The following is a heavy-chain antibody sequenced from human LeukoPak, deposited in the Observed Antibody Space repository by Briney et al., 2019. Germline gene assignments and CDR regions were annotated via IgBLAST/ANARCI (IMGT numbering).Heavy chain of an antibody. D-gene: IGHD2-2*01. V-gene: IGHV4-34*01. CDR3: ARLPANSDNVLYYYYYIDV. J-gene: IGHJ6*03. CDR1: GGSFSGYY. CDR2: INHSGST. Sequence: AETLSLTCAVYGGSFSGYYWTWIRQAPGKGLEWMGEINHSGSTNYNPSLKSRRNISVDTSQNQFSLKLSSVTAPDTAVYYCARLPANSDNVLYYYYYIDVWGKGTTVTVSS.